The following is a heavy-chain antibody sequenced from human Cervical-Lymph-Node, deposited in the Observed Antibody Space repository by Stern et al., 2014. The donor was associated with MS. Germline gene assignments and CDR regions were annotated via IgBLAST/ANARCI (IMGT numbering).Heavy chain of an antibody. CDR1: GGTFHNYT. D-gene: IGHD2-2*01. V-gene: IGHV1-69*01. CDR3: VRGIRYPSRWYYGMDV. CDR2: IIPMFRTA. Sequence: QVQLGQSGAEVKKPGSPVKVSCKASGGTFHNYTISWVRQAPGQSLEWIGGIIPMFRTANYAQKFQGRVTITADESTSTAYMELSSLKSEDTAVYYCVRGIRYPSRWYYGMDVWGQGTTVTVSS. J-gene: IGHJ6*02.